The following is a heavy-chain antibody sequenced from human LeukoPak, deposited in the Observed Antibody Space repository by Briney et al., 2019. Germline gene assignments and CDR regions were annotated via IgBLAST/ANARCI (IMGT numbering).Heavy chain of an antibody. D-gene: IGHD6-19*01. CDR3: ARDNSGGYADY. CDR2: INSDGSST. CDR1: GFTFSSYW. V-gene: IGHV3-74*01. J-gene: IGHJ4*02. Sequence: GGSLRLSCAASGFTFSSYWMHWVRQAPGKGLVWVSRINSDGSSTSYADSVKGRFTISRDNAKNTLYLQMNSLRAEDTDVYYCARDNSGGYADYWGQGTLVTVSS.